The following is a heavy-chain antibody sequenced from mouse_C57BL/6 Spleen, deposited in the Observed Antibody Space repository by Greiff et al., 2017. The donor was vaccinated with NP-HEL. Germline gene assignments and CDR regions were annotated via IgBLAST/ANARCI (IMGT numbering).Heavy chain of an antibody. D-gene: IGHD2-1*01. J-gene: IGHJ2*01. Sequence: VQRVESGPELVKPGASVKISCKASGYSFSSSWMNWVKQRPGKGLEWIGRIYPGDGDTNYNGKFKGKATLTADKSSSTAYMQLSSLTSEDSAVYFCATLHEVDYWGQGTTLTVSS. CDR1: GYSFSSSW. V-gene: IGHV1-82*01. CDR2: IYPGDGDT. CDR3: ATLHEVDY.